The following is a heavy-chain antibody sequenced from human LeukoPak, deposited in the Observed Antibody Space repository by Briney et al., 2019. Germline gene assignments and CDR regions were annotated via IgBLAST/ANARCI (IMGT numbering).Heavy chain of an antibody. J-gene: IGHJ5*02. V-gene: IGHV4-34*01. CDR2: INHSGST. D-gene: IGHD6-13*01. CDR1: GGSFSGYY. Sequence: SETLSLTCAVYGGSFSGYYWSWIRQPPGKGLEWIGEINHSGSTNYNPSLKSRVTISVDTSKNQFSLKLSSVTAADTAVYYCARGGPGGIAAAGWWFDPWGQGTLVTVSS. CDR3: ARGGPGGIAAAGWWFDP.